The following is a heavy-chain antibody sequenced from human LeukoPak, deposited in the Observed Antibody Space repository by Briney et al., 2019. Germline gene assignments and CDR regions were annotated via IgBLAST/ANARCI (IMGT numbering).Heavy chain of an antibody. CDR2: INPGGSST. CDR1: GFTFSSYW. CDR3: ARSNRADDY. J-gene: IGHJ4*02. Sequence: PGGSLRLSCAASGFTFSSYWMHWVRQVPGKGLVWVSRINPGGSSTAYADSVKGRFTISRDNAKNTLYLQMDSLGAEDTAIYYCARSNRADDYWGQGTLVTVSS. D-gene: IGHD1-14*01. V-gene: IGHV3-74*01.